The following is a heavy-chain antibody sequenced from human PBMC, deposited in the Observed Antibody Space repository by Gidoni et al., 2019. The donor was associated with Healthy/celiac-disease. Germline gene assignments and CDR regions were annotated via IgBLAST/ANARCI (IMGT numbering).Heavy chain of an antibody. V-gene: IGHV4-59*01. Sequence: QVQLQESGPGLVKPSEALSLTCPVTGGSISSSYWRWIRQPPGKGLEWSGYIYCSGSTNYNPSRKSRVTISVDTSKNQFSLKLSSVTAADTAVYYCARVPVVVTAIPPYYYGMDVWGQGTTVTVSS. CDR1: GGSISSSY. D-gene: IGHD2-21*02. CDR3: ARVPVVVTAIPPYYYGMDV. J-gene: IGHJ6*02. CDR2: IYCSGST.